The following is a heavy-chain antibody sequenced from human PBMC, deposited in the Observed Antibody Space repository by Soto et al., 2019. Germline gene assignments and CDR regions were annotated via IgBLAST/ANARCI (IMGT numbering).Heavy chain of an antibody. CDR2: IYYSGST. CDR1: GGSISSYY. J-gene: IGHJ6*02. Sequence: KPSETLSLTCTVSGGSISSYYWSWIRQPPGKGLEWIGYIYYSGSTNYNPSLKSRVTISVDTSKNQFSLRLSSVTAADTAVYYCARDGRRRIAARSPYGMDVWGQGTTVTVSS. D-gene: IGHD6-6*01. CDR3: ARDGRRRIAARSPYGMDV. V-gene: IGHV4-59*01.